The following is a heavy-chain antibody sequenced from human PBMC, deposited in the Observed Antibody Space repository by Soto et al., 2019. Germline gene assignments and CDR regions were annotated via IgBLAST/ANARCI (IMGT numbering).Heavy chain of an antibody. CDR3: ASGASRWYPYFFDS. Sequence: QAQVVQSGAEVRKPGSSVKLSCKASEGTFNSYAIAWVRQAPGQGLEWMGGIIPYYNTLNYAQKFQDSVTITADDSTNTVYMELSSLRSDDTAVYFCASGASRWYPYFFDSWAPGTLVTVSS. D-gene: IGHD6-13*01. J-gene: IGHJ4*02. CDR2: IIPYYNTL. CDR1: EGTFNSYA. V-gene: IGHV1-69*01.